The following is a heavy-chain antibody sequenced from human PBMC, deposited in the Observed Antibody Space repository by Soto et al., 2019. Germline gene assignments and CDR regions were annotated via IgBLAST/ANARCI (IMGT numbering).Heavy chain of an antibody. CDR3: ARRSTTYLNEVIYDI. CDR1: RYTFTSYD. CDR2: MRTGSGDT. Sequence: ASVKVSCKASRYTFTSYDIFWVRQSPGQGREWMGWMRTGSGDTHYAQKFQGRVTMTRDTSISTAYMELNNLVSDDTAVYYCARRSTTYLNEVIYDIWGQGTLVTVSS. V-gene: IGHV1-2*02. J-gene: IGHJ1*01. D-gene: IGHD1-26*01.